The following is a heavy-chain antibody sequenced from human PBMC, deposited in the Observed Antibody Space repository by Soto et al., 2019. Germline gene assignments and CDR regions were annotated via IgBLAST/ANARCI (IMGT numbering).Heavy chain of an antibody. CDR2: TYYRSKWYN. J-gene: IGHJ3*02. V-gene: IGHV6-1*01. CDR3: AGDPEDSSSSGGAFDI. CDR1: GDSVSSNSAA. D-gene: IGHD6-6*01. Sequence: KQSQTLSLTCAISGDSVSSNSAAWNWIRQSPSRGLEWLGRTYYRSKWYNDYAVSVKSRITINPDTSKNQFSLQLNSVTPEDTAVYYCAGDPEDSSSSGGAFDIWGQGTMVTVSS.